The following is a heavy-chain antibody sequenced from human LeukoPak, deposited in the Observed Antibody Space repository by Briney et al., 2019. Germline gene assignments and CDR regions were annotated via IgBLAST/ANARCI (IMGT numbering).Heavy chain of an antibody. V-gene: IGHV3-9*01. J-gene: IGHJ3*02. CDR1: GFTFDDYA. CDR2: ISWNSGSI. CDR3: AVDSHRAFDI. Sequence: LPGGSLRLSCAASGFTFDDYAMHWVRQAPGKGLEWVSGISWNSGSIGYADSVKGRFTISRDNAKNSLYLQMNSLRAEDTALYYCAVDSHRAFDIWGQGTLVTVSS.